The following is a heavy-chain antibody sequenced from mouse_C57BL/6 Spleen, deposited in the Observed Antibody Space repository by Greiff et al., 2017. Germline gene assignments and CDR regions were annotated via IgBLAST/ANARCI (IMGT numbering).Heavy chain of an antibody. J-gene: IGHJ2*01. V-gene: IGHV1-82*01. Sequence: VQVVESGPELVKPGASVKISCKASGYAFSSSWMNWVKQRPGKGLEWIGRIYPGDGDTNYNGKFKGKATLTADKSSSTAYMQLSSLTSEDSAVYFCASSLTFDYWGQGTTLTVSS. D-gene: IGHD4-1*01. CDR1: GYAFSSSW. CDR3: ASSLTFDY. CDR2: IYPGDGDT.